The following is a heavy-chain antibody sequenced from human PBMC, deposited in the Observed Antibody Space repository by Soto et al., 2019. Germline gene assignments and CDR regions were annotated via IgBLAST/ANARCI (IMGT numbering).Heavy chain of an antibody. CDR1: GFTFSSYG. V-gene: IGHV3-30*18. Sequence: RGSLRLSCAASGFTFSSYGMHWVRQAPGKGLEWVAVISYDGSNKYYADSVKGRFTISRDNSKNTLYLQMNSLRAEDTAVYYCAKAPYSGSYPVSYYFDYWGQGTLVTVSS. CDR2: ISYDGSNK. CDR3: AKAPYSGSYPVSYYFDY. D-gene: IGHD1-26*01. J-gene: IGHJ4*02.